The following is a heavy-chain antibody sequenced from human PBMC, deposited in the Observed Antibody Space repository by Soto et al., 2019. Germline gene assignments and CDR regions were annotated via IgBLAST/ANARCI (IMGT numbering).Heavy chain of an antibody. CDR3: ARERPRRYCSGGSCYNRLGAFDY. CDR1: GGSISSYY. Sequence: SETLSLTCTVSGGSISSYYWSWIRQPPGKGLVWIAYIYYSGSTNYNPSLKSRVTISVDTSKNQFSLKLSSVTAADTAVYYCARERPRRYCSGGSCYNRLGAFDYWGQGTLVTVSS. CDR2: IYYSGST. V-gene: IGHV4-59*01. D-gene: IGHD2-15*01. J-gene: IGHJ4*02.